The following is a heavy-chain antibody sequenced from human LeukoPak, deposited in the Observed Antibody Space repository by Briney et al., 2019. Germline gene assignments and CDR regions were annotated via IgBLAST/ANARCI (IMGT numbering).Heavy chain of an antibody. CDR1: GFTFDDYA. J-gene: IGHJ4*02. CDR3: AKEDYSSSWYALDY. Sequence: GGSLRLSCAASGFTFDDYAIYWVRSGPGKALEWVSLISGDGGSIYYADSVKGRFTLHRDNSKNSLYLQMNSLRTEDTALYYCAKEDYSSSWYALDYWGQGTLVTVSS. D-gene: IGHD6-13*01. CDR2: ISGDGGSI. V-gene: IGHV3-43*02.